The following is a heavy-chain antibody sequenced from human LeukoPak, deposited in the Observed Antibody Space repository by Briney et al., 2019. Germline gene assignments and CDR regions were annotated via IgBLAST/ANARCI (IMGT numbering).Heavy chain of an antibody. J-gene: IGHJ5*02. Sequence: PGGSLRLSCAASGFTFSSYAMSWVRQAPGKGLEWVSAISGSGGSTYYADSVKGRFTISRDNSKNTLYLQMNSLRAEDTAVYYCARHRITMVRGVNWCDPWGQETLVTVSS. CDR2: ISGSGGST. CDR3: ARHRITMVRGVNWCDP. V-gene: IGHV3-23*01. D-gene: IGHD3-10*01. CDR1: GFTFSSYA.